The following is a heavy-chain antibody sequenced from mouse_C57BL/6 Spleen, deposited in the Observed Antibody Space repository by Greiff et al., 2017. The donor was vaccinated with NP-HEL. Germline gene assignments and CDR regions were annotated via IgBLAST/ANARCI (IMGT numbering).Heavy chain of an antibody. CDR2: ISDGGSYT. CDR3: ARDGVITTVVAHWYFDV. D-gene: IGHD1-1*01. CDR1: GFTFSSYA. V-gene: IGHV5-4*01. Sequence: EVKVVESGGGLVKPGESLKLSCAASGFTFSSYAMSWVRQTPEKRLEWVATISDGGSYTYYPDNVKGRFTISRDNAKNNLYLQMSHLKSEDTAMYYCARDGVITTVVAHWYFDVWGTGTTVTVSS. J-gene: IGHJ1*03.